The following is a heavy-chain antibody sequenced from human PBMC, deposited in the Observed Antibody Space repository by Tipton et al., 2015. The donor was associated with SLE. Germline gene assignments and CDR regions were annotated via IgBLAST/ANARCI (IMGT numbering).Heavy chain of an antibody. CDR1: GDSISSSNYY. CDR3: ARETGGNSVDY. Sequence: TLSLNCTVSGDSISSSNYYWGWIRQPPGKGLEWIGSIFYSGSTYYNPSLKSRVTISVDTSKNQFSLNLSSVTAADTAVYYCARETGGNSVDYWGQGTLVTVSS. D-gene: IGHD4-23*01. CDR2: IFYSGST. J-gene: IGHJ4*02. V-gene: IGHV4-39*02.